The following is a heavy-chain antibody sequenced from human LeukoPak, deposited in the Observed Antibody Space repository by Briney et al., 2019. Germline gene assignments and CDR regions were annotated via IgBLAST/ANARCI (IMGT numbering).Heavy chain of an antibody. V-gene: IGHV3-7*01. J-gene: IGHJ4*02. D-gene: IGHD5-24*01. Sequence: GGSLRLSCAASGFTFSSYWMSWVRQAPGKGLEWVANIKQDGSEKYYVDSVKGRFTISRDNAKNSLYLQMNGLRAEDTAVYYCARGGDGYNYSPFDYWGQGTLVTVSS. CDR2: IKQDGSEK. CDR1: GFTFSSYW. CDR3: ARGGDGYNYSPFDY.